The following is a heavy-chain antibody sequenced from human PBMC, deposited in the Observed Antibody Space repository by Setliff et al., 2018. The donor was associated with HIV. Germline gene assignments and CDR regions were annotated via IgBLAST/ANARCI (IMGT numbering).Heavy chain of an antibody. CDR3: AREPNDPVNAFDI. D-gene: IGHD2-8*01. J-gene: IGHJ3*02. V-gene: IGHV1-69*08. CDR1: GGI. CDR2: IIPVGGTT. Sequence: SVKVSCKTSGGIISWVRQAPGQGLEWMGRIIPVGGTTNYAQKFQGRVTITADKSTSTVYMELSSLRSDDTAVYYCAREPNDPVNAFDIWGQGTMVTVSS.